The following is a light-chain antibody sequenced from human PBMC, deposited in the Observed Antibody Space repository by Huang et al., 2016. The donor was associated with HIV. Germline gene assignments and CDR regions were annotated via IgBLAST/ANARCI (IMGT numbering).Light chain of an antibody. CDR2: SAS. CDR1: QDIRRW. CDR3: QQANSLPLT. Sequence: DIQMTQSPSSVSASVGDRVIITCRASQDIRRWLAWYQQKAGEAPNLLIYSASSLQSGVPSRFSGSGSGIDFTLTINGLQPEDFATYYCQQANSLPLTFGGGTKVEI. J-gene: IGKJ4*01. V-gene: IGKV1D-12*01.